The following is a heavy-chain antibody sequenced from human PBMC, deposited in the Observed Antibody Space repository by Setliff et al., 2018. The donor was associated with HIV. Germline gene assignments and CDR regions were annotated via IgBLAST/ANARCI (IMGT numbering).Heavy chain of an antibody. D-gene: IGHD3-10*01. CDR3: ARVVGEFRYGMDV. V-gene: IGHV1-69*05. CDR1: GGTFSSYA. Sequence: SVKVSCKASGGTFSSYAISWVRQAPGQGLEWMGGIIPIFGTANYAQTFQVRVTMTTDTSTSTASMELRSLRSYDTAVYYCARVVGEFRYGMDVWGQGTTVTVSS. J-gene: IGHJ6*02. CDR2: IIPIFGTA.